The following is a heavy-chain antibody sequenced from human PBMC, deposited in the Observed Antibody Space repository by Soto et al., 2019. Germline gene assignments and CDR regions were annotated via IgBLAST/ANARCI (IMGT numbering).Heavy chain of an antibody. V-gene: IGHV3-30*18. CDR3: AKDHLRGVRGVITYYYGMDV. CDR1: GFTFSSYG. CDR2: ISYDGSNK. D-gene: IGHD3-10*01. J-gene: IGHJ6*02. Sequence: QVQLVESGGGVVQPGRSLRLSCAASGFTFSSYGMHWVRQAPGKGLEWVAVISYDGSNKYYADSVKGRFTISRDNSKNTLYLQMNSLRAEATAVYYCAKDHLRGVRGVITYYYGMDVWGQGTTVTVSS.